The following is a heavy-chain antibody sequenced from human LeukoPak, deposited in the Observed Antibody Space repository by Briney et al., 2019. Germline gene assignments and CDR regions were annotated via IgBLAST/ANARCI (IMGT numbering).Heavy chain of an antibody. J-gene: IGHJ5*02. D-gene: IGHD2-8*02. CDR1: GRHISSHH. CDR2: IYYSGST. CDR3: ASGHTGWFDP. V-gene: IGHV4-59*07. Sequence: SDTLSLICTVSGRHISSHHWSWIRQPPGKGLEWIGYIYYSGSTNYNPSLKSRVTISVDTSKNQFSLRLSSVTAADTAVYYCASGHTGWFDPWGQGTLVTVSS.